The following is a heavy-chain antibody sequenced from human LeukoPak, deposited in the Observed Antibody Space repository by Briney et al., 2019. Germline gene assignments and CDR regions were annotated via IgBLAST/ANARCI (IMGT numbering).Heavy chain of an antibody. CDR1: GGSISSSLYY. Sequence: PSETLSLTCTVSGGSISSSLYYWGWIRQPPGKGLEWIGTIYYSGSTYYNPSLRSRVTISVDTSKNQFSLKLSSVTAADTAVYYCASRTYYYDSSGYGCSDYWGQGTLVTVSS. CDR2: IYYSGST. CDR3: ASRTYYYDSSGYGCSDY. V-gene: IGHV4-39*07. J-gene: IGHJ4*02. D-gene: IGHD3-22*01.